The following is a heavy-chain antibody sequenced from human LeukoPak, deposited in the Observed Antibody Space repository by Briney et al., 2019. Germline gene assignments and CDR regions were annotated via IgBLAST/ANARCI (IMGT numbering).Heavy chain of an antibody. Sequence: GGSLRLSCAASGFTFSSYAMSWVRQAPGKGLEWVSAISGSGGSTYYADSVKGRFTISRDNSKNTLYLQMNSLRAEDTAVYYCAKGVMVRGVMGYSDYWGQGTLVTVSS. CDR1: GFTFSSYA. V-gene: IGHV3-23*01. D-gene: IGHD3-10*01. CDR2: ISGSGGST. J-gene: IGHJ4*02. CDR3: AKGVMVRGVMGYSDY.